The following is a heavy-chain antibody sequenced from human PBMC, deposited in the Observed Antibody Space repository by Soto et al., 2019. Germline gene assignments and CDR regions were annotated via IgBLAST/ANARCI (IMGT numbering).Heavy chain of an antibody. D-gene: IGHD4-17*01. CDR1: GFTFSSYG. J-gene: IGHJ4*02. CDR2: ISYDGSNK. Sequence: GGSLRLSCAASGFTFSSYGMHWVRQAPGKGLEWVAVISYDGSNKYYADSVKGRFTISRDNSKNTLYLQMNSLRAEDTAVYYCAKVGRRWGSLDYWGQGTLVTVSS. V-gene: IGHV3-30*18. CDR3: AKVGRRWGSLDY.